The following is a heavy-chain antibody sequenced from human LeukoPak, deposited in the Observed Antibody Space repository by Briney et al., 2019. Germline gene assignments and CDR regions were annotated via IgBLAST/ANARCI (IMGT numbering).Heavy chain of an antibody. CDR3: ARDRVADCSSTSCYYYYHMDV. Sequence: PSETLSLTCTVSGGSISSGSYYWSWIRQPAGKGLEWIGRIYTSGSTNYNPSLKSRVTISVDTSKNQFSLKLSSVTAADTAVYYCARDRVADCSSTSCYYYYHMDVWGKGTTVTVSS. J-gene: IGHJ6*03. V-gene: IGHV4-61*02. CDR1: GGSISSGSYY. CDR2: IYTSGST. D-gene: IGHD2-2*01.